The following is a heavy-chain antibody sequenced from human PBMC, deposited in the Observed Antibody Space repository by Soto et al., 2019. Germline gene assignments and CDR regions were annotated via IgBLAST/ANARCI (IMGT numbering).Heavy chain of an antibody. CDR2: INPSGGST. V-gene: IGHV1-46*03. CDR1: GYTFTSYY. CDR3: AREGVVPDYYDSSGYYYDPDAFDI. D-gene: IGHD3-22*01. Sequence: GASVKVSCKASGYTFTSYYMHWVRQAPGQELEWMRIINPSGGSTSYAQKFQGRVTMTRDTSTSTVYMELSSLRSEDTAVYYCAREGVVPDYYDSSGYYYDPDAFDIWGQGTMVTVSS. J-gene: IGHJ3*02.